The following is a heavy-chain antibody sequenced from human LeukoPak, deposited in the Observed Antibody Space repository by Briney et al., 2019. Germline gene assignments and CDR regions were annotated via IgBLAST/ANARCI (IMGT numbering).Heavy chain of an antibody. D-gene: IGHD6-19*01. CDR1: GFTFSSYA. J-gene: IGHJ3*02. CDR3: VQQWLLRGAFDI. CDR2: ISGSGGST. Sequence: GGSLRLSCAASGFTFSSYAMSWVRQAPGKGLEWVSAISGSGGSTYCADSVKGRFTISRDNSKNTLYLQMNSLRAEDTAVYYCVQQWLLRGAFDIWGQGTMVTVSS. V-gene: IGHV3-23*01.